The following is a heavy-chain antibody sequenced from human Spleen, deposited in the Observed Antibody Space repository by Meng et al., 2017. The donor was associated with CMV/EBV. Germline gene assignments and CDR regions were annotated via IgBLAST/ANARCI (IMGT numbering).Heavy chain of an antibody. D-gene: IGHD7-27*01. CDR1: GYTFTGYY. CDR3: ARGIPWGAHPFDY. V-gene: IGHV1-2*02. Sequence: ASVKVSCKASGYTFTGYYMHWVRQAPGQGLEWMGWINPNSGGTNYAQKFQGRVTMTRDTSISTAYMELSRLRSDDTAVYHCARGIPWGAHPFDYWGQGTLVTVSS. CDR2: INPNSGGT. J-gene: IGHJ4*02.